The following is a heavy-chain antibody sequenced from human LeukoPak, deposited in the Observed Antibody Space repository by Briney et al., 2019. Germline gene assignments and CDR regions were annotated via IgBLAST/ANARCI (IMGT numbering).Heavy chain of an antibody. CDR3: ARSYSSSSPYNWFDP. D-gene: IGHD6-13*01. J-gene: IGHJ5*02. V-gene: IGHV4-59*01. CDR1: GDSISSYY. CDR2: IYYSGSS. Sequence: SETLSLTCTVSGDSISSYYWSWIRQPPGRGLERIGYIYYSGSSNYNPSLKSRVTISVDTSKNQFSLKLSSVTAADTAVYYCARSYSSSSPYNWFDPWGQGTLVTVSS.